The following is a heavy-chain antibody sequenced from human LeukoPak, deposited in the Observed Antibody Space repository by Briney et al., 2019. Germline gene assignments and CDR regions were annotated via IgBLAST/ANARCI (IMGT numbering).Heavy chain of an antibody. CDR2: INPNSGGT. Sequence: GASVKVSCKASGYTFTGYYMHWVRQAPGQGLEWTGWINPNSGGTNYAQKFQGRVTMTRDTSISTAYMEVRGLRSDDTAVYYCARDNDSRDPPHFDYWGQGTLVTVSS. V-gene: IGHV1-2*02. CDR1: GYTFTGYY. D-gene: IGHD3-16*01. J-gene: IGHJ4*02. CDR3: ARDNDSRDPPHFDY.